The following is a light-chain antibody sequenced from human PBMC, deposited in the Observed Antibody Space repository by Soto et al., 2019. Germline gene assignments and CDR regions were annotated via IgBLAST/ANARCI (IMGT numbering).Light chain of an antibody. CDR1: SIDVGGYNY. CDR2: EVN. CDR3: SSYAGSSNV. V-gene: IGLV2-8*01. Sequence: ALTQPRSVSGSPGQSVTISCTGTSIDVGGYNYVSWYQQHPGKAPKLMIYEVNKRPSGVPDRFSGSKSGNTASLTVSGLQAEDEADYYCSSYAGSSNVFGTGTKVTVL. J-gene: IGLJ1*01.